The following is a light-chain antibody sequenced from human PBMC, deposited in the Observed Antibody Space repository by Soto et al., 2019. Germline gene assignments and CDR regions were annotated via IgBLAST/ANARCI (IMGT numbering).Light chain of an antibody. CDR1: SSDVGGYNY. Sequence: QSALTQPASVSGSPGQSITISCTGTSSDVGGYNYVSWYQQHPGKAPKLMIYEVSDRPSGVSNRFSGSKSGNTASLTISGLHAEDEADYYCSSYTITSSYVFGTGTKVTVL. CDR3: SSYTITSSYV. J-gene: IGLJ1*01. CDR2: EVS. V-gene: IGLV2-14*01.